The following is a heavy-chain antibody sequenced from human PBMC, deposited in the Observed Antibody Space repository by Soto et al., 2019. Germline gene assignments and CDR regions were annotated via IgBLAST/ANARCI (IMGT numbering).Heavy chain of an antibody. D-gene: IGHD1-26*01. Sequence: SETLSLTCAVYGGSFSDYFWTWIRQSPGKGLEWIGDINHRGSASYNPSLRGRVTISLDTSKNQFSLRLSSVTAADTTVYYCARILVGAFDFWGQGTLVTVS. J-gene: IGHJ4*02. CDR1: GGSFSDYF. CDR3: ARILVGAFDF. V-gene: IGHV4-34*01. CDR2: INHRGSA.